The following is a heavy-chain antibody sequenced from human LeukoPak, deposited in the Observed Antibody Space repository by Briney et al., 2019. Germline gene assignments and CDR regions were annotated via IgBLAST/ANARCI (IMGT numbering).Heavy chain of an antibody. CDR1: GFTFDDYA. V-gene: IGHV3-64*01. CDR3: ARDVGSSWAFDY. CDR2: ISGDGGST. D-gene: IGHD6-13*01. Sequence: GGSLRLSCAASGFTFDDYAMHWVRQGPGKGLEWVSAISGDGGSTYYANSVKGRFTISRDNSKNTLYLQMGSLRAEDMAVYYCARDVGSSWAFDYWGQGTLVTVSS. J-gene: IGHJ4*02.